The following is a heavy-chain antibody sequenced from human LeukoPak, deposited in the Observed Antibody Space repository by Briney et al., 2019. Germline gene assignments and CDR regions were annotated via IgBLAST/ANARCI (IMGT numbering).Heavy chain of an antibody. CDR2: ISGSGGST. CDR3: AKPQWETRRGPFDY. Sequence: PGGSLRLSCSASGFTFSSYAMSWVRQAPGKGLEWVSAISGSGGSTYYADSVKGRFTISRDNSKNTLYLQMNSLRAEDTAVYYCAKPQWETRRGPFDYWGQGTLVTVSS. J-gene: IGHJ4*02. V-gene: IGHV3-23*01. D-gene: IGHD1-26*01. CDR1: GFTFSSYA.